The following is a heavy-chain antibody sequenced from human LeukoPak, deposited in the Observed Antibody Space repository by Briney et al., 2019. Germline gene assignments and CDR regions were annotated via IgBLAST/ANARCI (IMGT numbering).Heavy chain of an antibody. Sequence: GGSLRLSCAASGFTVSSYYMSWVRQAPGKGLEWLSIIYSGGSTYYADSVKGRFTISRDDSKNTLYLQTNSLRPEDTAVYYCARDPLSVTGTNERYDYYGFDVWGQGTTVTVSS. CDR1: GFTVSSYY. V-gene: IGHV3-53*01. CDR2: IYSGGST. D-gene: IGHD6-19*01. J-gene: IGHJ6*02. CDR3: ARDPLSVTGTNERYDYYGFDV.